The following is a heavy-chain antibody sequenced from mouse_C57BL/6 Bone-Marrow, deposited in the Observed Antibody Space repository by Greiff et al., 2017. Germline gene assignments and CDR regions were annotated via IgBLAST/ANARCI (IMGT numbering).Heavy chain of an antibody. CDR3: ARGRWYFDY. Sequence: EVQLQQSGPVLVKPGASVKMSCKASGYTFTDYYMNWVKQSHGKSLEWIGVINPYNGGTSYNQKFKGKATLTVDKSSSTAYMERNSLTSEDSAVYYCARGRWYFDYWGQGTTLTVSS. J-gene: IGHJ2*01. V-gene: IGHV1-19*01. CDR2: INPYNGGT. CDR1: GYTFTDYY. D-gene: IGHD1-1*02.